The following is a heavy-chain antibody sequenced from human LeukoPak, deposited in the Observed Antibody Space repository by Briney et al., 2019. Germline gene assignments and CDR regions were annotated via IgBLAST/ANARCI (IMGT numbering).Heavy chain of an antibody. CDR2: ISGYNGNT. V-gene: IGHV1-18*01. J-gene: IGHJ4*02. CDR1: GYRFSDFG. D-gene: IGHD3-22*01. CDR3: ARSYSRGYFRY. Sequence: ASVKVSCRASGYRFSDFGISWVRQAPGQGLEWMGWISGYNGNTNYAQNLQGRVTMTTDTSTYTVYMELRSLRSDDTAVYYCARSYSRGYFRYWGQGTLVTVSS.